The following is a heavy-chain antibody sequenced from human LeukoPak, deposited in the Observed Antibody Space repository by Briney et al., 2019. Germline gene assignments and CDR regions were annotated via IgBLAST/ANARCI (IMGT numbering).Heavy chain of an antibody. CDR2: INPNGGGT. CDR1: GYTFTGSY. J-gene: IGHJ4*02. CDR3: AREGSVALAAASRPYFDY. Sequence: GASVKVSCKASGYTFTGSYIHWVRQAPGQGLEWMGWINPNGGGTNYAQKFQGRVTMTRDTSISTAYMELYRLRSDDTAVYYCAREGSVALAAASRPYFDYWGQGTLATVSS. V-gene: IGHV1-2*02. D-gene: IGHD2-2*01.